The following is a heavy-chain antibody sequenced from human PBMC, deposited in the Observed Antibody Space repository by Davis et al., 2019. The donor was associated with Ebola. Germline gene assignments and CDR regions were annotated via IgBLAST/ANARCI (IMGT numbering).Heavy chain of an antibody. Sequence: HSQTLSLTCAISGDSVSTAGWNWIRQSPSRGLEWLGRTYYYSKWYNDYAISVKSRITINPDTSKNQFSLQLNSVTPEDTAVYYCVRLAWTPKGFDYWGQGTLVTVSS. CDR2: TYYYSKWYN. J-gene: IGHJ4*02. CDR3: VRLAWTPKGFDY. V-gene: IGHV6-1*01. D-gene: IGHD3/OR15-3a*01. CDR1: GDSVSTAG.